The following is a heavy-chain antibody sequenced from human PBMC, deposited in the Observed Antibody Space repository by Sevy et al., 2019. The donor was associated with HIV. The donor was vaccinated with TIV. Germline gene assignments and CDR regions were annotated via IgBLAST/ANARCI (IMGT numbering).Heavy chain of an antibody. CDR2: ISGSGGST. CDR1: GFTFSSYA. Sequence: GGSLRLSCAASGFTFSSYAMSWVRQAPGKGLEWVSAISGSGGSTYYADSVKGRFTISRDNSKNTLYLQMNSLRAEDTVEYYGEKEGYKPFVEDDNYYYYMDVWGKGTTVTVSS. V-gene: IGHV3-23*01. J-gene: IGHJ6*03. D-gene: IGHD1-20*01. CDR3: EKEGYKPFVEDDNYYYYMDV.